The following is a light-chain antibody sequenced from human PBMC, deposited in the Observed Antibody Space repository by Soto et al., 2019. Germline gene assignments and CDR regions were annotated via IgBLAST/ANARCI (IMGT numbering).Light chain of an antibody. CDR3: SSYAGSNHLV. CDR1: SSDVGGYNY. CDR2: EVS. V-gene: IGLV2-8*01. J-gene: IGLJ2*01. Sequence: QSALTQPPSASGSPGQSVTISCTGTSSDVGGYNYVSWYQQHPGKAPKLMIYEVSKRPSGVPDRFSGSKSGNTASLTVSGLQEEDDADYYCSSYAGSNHLVFGGGTKLTVL.